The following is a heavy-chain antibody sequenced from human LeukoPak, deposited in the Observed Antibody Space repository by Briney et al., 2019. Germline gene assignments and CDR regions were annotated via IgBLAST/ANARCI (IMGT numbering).Heavy chain of an antibody. CDR3: ARVYSGSYNFDY. CDR2: IDYSGST. D-gene: IGHD1-26*01. V-gene: IGHV4-59*01. CDR1: GGSIRSYF. Sequence: SETLSLTCTVSGGSIRSYFWSWIRQPPGKGLGWIGYIDYSGSTNYNPSLKSRVTISVDTSKNQFSLKLSSVTAADTAVYYCARVYSGSYNFDYWGQGTLVTVSS. J-gene: IGHJ4*02.